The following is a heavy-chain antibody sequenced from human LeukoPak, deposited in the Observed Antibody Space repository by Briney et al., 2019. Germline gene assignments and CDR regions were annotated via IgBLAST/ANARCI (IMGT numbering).Heavy chain of an antibody. Sequence: SVKVSCKASGGTFSSYAISWVRQAPGQGLEWMGRIIPILGIANYAQKFQGRVTITADESTSTAYMELSSLRSEDTAVYYCARGDSGGYYFDYWGQGTLVTVSS. CDR3: ARGDSGGYYFDY. CDR2: IIPILGIA. CDR1: GGTFSSYA. D-gene: IGHD3-22*01. V-gene: IGHV1-69*04. J-gene: IGHJ4*02.